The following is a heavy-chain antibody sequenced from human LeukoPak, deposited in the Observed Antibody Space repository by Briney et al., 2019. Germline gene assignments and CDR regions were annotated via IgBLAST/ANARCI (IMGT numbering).Heavy chain of an antibody. D-gene: IGHD5-18*01. CDR2: ISYDGSNK. CDR1: GFTFSSYG. J-gene: IGHJ4*02. V-gene: IGHV3-30*18. Sequence: QPGRSLRLSCAASGFTFSSYGMHWVRQAPGKGLEWVAVISYDGSNKYYADSVKGRFTISRDNSKNTLYLQMNSLRAEDTAVYYCANSTAMCLWGQGTLVTVSS. CDR3: ANSTAMCL.